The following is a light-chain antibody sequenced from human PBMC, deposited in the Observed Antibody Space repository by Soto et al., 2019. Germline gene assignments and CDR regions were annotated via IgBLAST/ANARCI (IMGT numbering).Light chain of an antibody. V-gene: IGKV3-20*01. CDR1: QSVSSSY. J-gene: IGKJ3*01. CDR2: GAS. CDR3: QQYGSSPLVT. Sequence: EMLLTQSPGTLSLSPGERATLSCRASQSVSSSYLAWYQQKPGQAPRLLIYGASSRATGIPDRFSGSGSGTDFTLTISRLEPEDFAVYYCQQYGSSPLVTFGPGTKVDIK.